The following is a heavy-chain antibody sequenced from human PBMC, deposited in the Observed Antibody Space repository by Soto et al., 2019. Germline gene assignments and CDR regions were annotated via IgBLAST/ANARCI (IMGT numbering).Heavy chain of an antibody. Sequence: QVQLVESGGGVVQPGRSLRLSCAASGFTFSSYGMHWVRQAPGKGLEWVAVIWYDGSNKYYADSVKGRFTISRDNSKNTLYLQMNSLRAEDTAVYYCARDKHDYGDNFRGSDYWGQGTLVTVSS. CDR2: IWYDGSNK. V-gene: IGHV3-33*01. J-gene: IGHJ4*02. CDR3: ARDKHDYGDNFRGSDY. D-gene: IGHD4-17*01. CDR1: GFTFSSYG.